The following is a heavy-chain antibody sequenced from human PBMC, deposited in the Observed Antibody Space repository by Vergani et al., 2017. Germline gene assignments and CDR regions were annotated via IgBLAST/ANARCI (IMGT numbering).Heavy chain of an antibody. CDR3: ARDGPYYDFWSGYRKTYYYYYCMDV. D-gene: IGHD3-3*01. Sequence: QVQLVESGGGVVQPGRSLRLSCAASGFTFSSYAMHWVRQAPGKGLEWVAVISYDGSNKYYADSVKGRFTISRDNSKNTLYLQMNSLRAEDTAVYYCARDGPYYDFWSGYRKTYYYYYCMDVWGKGTTVTVSS. CDR1: GFTFSSYA. CDR2: ISYDGSNK. J-gene: IGHJ6*03. V-gene: IGHV3-30-3*01.